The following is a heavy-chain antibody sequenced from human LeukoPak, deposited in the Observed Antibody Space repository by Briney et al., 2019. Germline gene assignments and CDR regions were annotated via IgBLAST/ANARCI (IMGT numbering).Heavy chain of an antibody. CDR2: IIPVYGTP. Sequence: GASVKVSCKASGGPISRLAFSWVRQAPGQGLEWMGGIIPVYGTPNYAQSFQGRVTITTDDSTSTGYMELSSLTSEDTAIYYCARDSSGYPVGYFEHWGQGTLVTVSS. V-gene: IGHV1-69*05. CDR3: ARDSSGYPVGYFEH. D-gene: IGHD3-22*01. CDR1: GGPISRLA. J-gene: IGHJ1*01.